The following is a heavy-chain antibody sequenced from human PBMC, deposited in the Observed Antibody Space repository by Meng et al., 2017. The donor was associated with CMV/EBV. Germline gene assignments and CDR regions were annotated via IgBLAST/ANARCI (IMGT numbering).Heavy chain of an antibody. CDR2: IYYSGST. D-gene: IGHD3-22*01. CDR3: ARDQRDSSGYYFDY. Sequence: SGGSIGSGGYYWTWIRQHPGEGLEWIGYIYYSGSTYYSPSIKSRVTISVDTSKNQFSLKLSSVTAADTAVYYCARDQRDSSGYYFDYWGQGTLVTVSS. CDR1: GGSIGSGGYY. J-gene: IGHJ4*02. V-gene: IGHV4-31*02.